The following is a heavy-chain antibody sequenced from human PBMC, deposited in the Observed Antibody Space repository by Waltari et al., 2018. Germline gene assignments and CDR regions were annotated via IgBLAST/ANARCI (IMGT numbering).Heavy chain of an antibody. D-gene: IGHD6-19*01. CDR3: ATGGAYSSGFHGWFDP. Sequence: QVQLVQSGAEVKKPGASVKVSCKVSGYTLTELSMHWVRQAPGKGLEWMGGFDPEDGETIYAQKFQGRVTMTEDTSTDTAYMELSSLRSEDTAVYYCATGGAYSSGFHGWFDPWGQGTLVTVSS. J-gene: IGHJ5*02. CDR1: GYTLTELS. V-gene: IGHV1-24*01. CDR2: FDPEDGET.